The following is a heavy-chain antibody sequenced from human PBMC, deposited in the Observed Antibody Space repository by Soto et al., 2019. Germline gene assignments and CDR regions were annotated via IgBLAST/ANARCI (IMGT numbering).Heavy chain of an antibody. Sequence: QGQLQESGPGLLKPSGTLSLTCTVSGDSMSSSNWWNWVRQPPGKGLEWIGEAHHSGRTNYNPSLKSRVTISVDRSQNLFSLKLASVTAADTAVYYCVRSEATALDSWGQGILVTVSS. V-gene: IGHV4-4*02. CDR2: AHHSGRT. J-gene: IGHJ4*02. CDR1: GDSMSSSNW. CDR3: VRSEATALDS.